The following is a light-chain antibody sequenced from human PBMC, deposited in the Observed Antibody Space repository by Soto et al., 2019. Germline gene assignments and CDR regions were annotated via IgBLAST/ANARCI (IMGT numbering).Light chain of an antibody. CDR1: SSNIGSNT. CDR3: AAWDDSLNGYV. Sequence: QSVLTQPPSASGTPGQRVTISCSGSSSNIGSNTVNWYQQLPGTAPKLLIYSYNQRPSGVPDRFSGSKSGTSASLAISGLQSEDEAYYYCAAWDDSLNGYVFGTGTKVTVL. J-gene: IGLJ1*01. V-gene: IGLV1-44*01. CDR2: SYN.